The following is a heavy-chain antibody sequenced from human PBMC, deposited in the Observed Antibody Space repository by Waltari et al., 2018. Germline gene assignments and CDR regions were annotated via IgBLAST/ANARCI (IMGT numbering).Heavy chain of an antibody. CDR1: GFTFRSYG. CDR3: AKDHQWEVLLPIYQIDY. J-gene: IGHJ4*02. D-gene: IGHD1-26*01. V-gene: IGHV3-30*18. Sequence: QVQLVESGGGVVRPGRSLRLSCAASGFTFRSYGMHWVRQIPGKRLEWLTFISFDGSDKYYADSVKGRFTIYKDNSRNTLYLQMNSLRPEDTAVYFCAKDHQWEVLLPIYQIDYWGRGTLVTVSS. CDR2: ISFDGSDK.